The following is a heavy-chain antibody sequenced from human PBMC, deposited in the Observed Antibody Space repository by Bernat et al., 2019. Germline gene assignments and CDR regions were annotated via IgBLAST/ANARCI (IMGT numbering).Heavy chain of an antibody. D-gene: IGHD3-10*01. J-gene: IGHJ3*02. Sequence: LVESGGGVVQPGRSLRLSCAASGFTFSSYGMHWVRQAPGKGLEWVAVIWYDGSNKYYADSVKGRFTISRDNSKNTLYLQMNSLRAEDTAVYYCARRIRVKSSGTPNAFDIWGQGTMVTVSS. CDR3: ARRIRVKSSGTPNAFDI. CDR1: GFTFSSYG. V-gene: IGHV3-33*01. CDR2: IWYDGSNK.